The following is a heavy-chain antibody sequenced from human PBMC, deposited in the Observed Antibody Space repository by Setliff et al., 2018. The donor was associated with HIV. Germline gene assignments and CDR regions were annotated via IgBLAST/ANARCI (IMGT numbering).Heavy chain of an antibody. CDR1: GGSISSGSYY. J-gene: IGHJ4*02. CDR2: IYTSGST. D-gene: IGHD3-10*01. Sequence: PSETLSLTCTVSGGSISSGSYYWSWIRQPAGKGLEWIGRIYTSGSTNYNPSLKSRVTISVDTSKNQFSLQLSSVTAADTAVYYCARLSTTSRDFDSCGQGTLVTVSS. V-gene: IGHV4-61*02. CDR3: ARLSTTSRDFDS.